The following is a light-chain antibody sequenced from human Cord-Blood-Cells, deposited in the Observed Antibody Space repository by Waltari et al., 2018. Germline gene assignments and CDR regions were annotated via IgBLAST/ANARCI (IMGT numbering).Light chain of an antibody. V-gene: IGKV1-17*01. CDR1: QGISND. CDR2: AAS. J-gene: IGKJ4*01. CDR3: RQHKSYPVT. Sequence: DIPMTPSPSSLSASVGDRVTITCRASQGISNDLGWYQHKPRKAPKRLIYAASSLQSGVPSRFTGSGSGTEFTLTCSTLQPEDFATYYGRQHKSYPVTFGGGTKVEIK.